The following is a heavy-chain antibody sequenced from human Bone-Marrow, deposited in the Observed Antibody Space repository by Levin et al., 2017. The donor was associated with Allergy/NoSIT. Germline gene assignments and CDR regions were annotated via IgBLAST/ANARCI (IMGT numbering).Heavy chain of an antibody. CDR3: ARGIFGGNYYYYGMDV. CDR2: IYPGDSDT. CDR1: GYSFTSYW. V-gene: IGHV5-51*01. D-gene: IGHD3-10*02. J-gene: IGHJ6*02. Sequence: GESLKISCKGSGYSFTSYWIGWVRQMPGKGLEWMGIIYPGDSDTRYGPSFQGQVTISADKSISTAYLQWSSLKASDTAMYYCARGIFGGNYYYYGMDVWGQGTTVTVSS.